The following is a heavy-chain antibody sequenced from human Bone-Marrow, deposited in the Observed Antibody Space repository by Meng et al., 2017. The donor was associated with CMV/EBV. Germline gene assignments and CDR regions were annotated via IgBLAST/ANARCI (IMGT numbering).Heavy chain of an antibody. CDR1: GGSISSSRYY. CDR2: IYHNGNT. D-gene: IGHD4-23*01. Sequence: SETLSLTCTVSGGSISSSRYYWGWIRQPPGKGLEWIGTIYHNGNTYYHPSLKSRVTISADSPNNYFSLKLTSMTAADTALYFCARMGARGGNSLIDYWGQGTLVTVSS. J-gene: IGHJ4*02. V-gene: IGHV4-39*02. CDR3: ARMGARGGNSLIDY.